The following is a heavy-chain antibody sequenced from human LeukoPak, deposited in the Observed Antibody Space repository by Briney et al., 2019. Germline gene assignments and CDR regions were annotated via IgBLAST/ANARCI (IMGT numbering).Heavy chain of an antibody. CDR3: ARERYDSSGYPFDY. V-gene: IGHV3-11*01. CDR2: ISSSGSTM. Sequence: GGSLRLSCAASGFTFSDYYMSWIRQAPGKGLEWVSYISSSGSTMYYADSVKGRFTISRDNAKNSLYLQMNSLRAEDTAVYYCARERYDSSGYPFDYWGQGTLVTVSS. J-gene: IGHJ4*02. D-gene: IGHD3-22*01. CDR1: GFTFSDYY.